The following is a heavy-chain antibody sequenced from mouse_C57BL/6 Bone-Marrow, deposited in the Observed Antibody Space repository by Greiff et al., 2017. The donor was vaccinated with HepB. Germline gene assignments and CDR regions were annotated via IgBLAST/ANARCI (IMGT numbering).Heavy chain of an antibody. V-gene: IGHV5-6*02. CDR1: GFTFSSYG. CDR3: ASPDYYGSSYHAMDY. CDR2: ISSGGSYT. J-gene: IGHJ4*01. D-gene: IGHD1-1*01. Sequence: EVKLVESGGDLVKPGGSLKLSCAASGFTFSSYGMSWVRQTPDKRLEWVATISSGGSYTYYPDSVKGRITISRDNAKNTLYLQMSSLKSEDTAMYYCASPDYYGSSYHAMDYWGQGTSVTVSS.